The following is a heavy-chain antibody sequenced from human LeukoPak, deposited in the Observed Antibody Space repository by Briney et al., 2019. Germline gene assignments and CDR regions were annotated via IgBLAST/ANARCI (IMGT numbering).Heavy chain of an antibody. CDR1: DGSFNDYY. CDR3: ASLHQVRGLTVFDY. CDR2: INHGGTT. J-gene: IGHJ4*02. D-gene: IGHD3-10*01. Sequence: SETLSLTCGLYDGSFNDYYWSWIRQPPGKGLEWLGEINHGGTTTYNPSLKSRVTISVDTSKNQFSLKLSSVTAADTAVYYCASLHQVRGLTVFDYWGQGALVTVSS. V-gene: IGHV4-34*01.